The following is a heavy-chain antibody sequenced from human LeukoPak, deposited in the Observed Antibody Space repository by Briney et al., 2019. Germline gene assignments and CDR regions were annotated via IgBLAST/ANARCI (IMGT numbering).Heavy chain of an antibody. CDR1: GGSISSGSYC. V-gene: IGHV4-61*02. Sequence: SETLSLTCTVSGGSISSGSYCWSWIRQPAGKGLEWIGRIYASESTNYNPALKSRVTISLDTPKNQFSLKLSSVTAADTSVYYCARASHYYDSSGYYVDAFDIWGQGTMVTVSS. D-gene: IGHD3-22*01. CDR3: ARASHYYDSSGYYVDAFDI. CDR2: IYASEST. J-gene: IGHJ3*02.